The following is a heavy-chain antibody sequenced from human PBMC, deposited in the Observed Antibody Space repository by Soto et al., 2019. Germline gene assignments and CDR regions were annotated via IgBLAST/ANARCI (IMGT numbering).Heavy chain of an antibody. J-gene: IGHJ6*03. CDR1: GFTFSSYA. D-gene: IGHD2-21*01. CDR2: ISGSGGST. CDR3: AKDPYSNEYYYMDV. Sequence: EVQLLESGGGLVQPGGSLRLSCAASGFTFSSYAMSWVRQAPGKGLEWVSAISGSGGSTYYADSVKGRFTISRDNSKNTLYLQMNSMRAEDTAVYYCAKDPYSNEYYYMDVWGKGTTVTVSS. V-gene: IGHV3-23*01.